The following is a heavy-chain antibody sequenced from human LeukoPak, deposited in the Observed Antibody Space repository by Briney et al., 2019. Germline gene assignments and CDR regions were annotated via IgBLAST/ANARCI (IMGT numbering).Heavy chain of an antibody. CDR3: AKDRGPKPAYYFDY. D-gene: IGHD3-10*01. CDR1: GFTFSKNA. J-gene: IGHJ4*02. V-gene: IGHV3-23*01. Sequence: GGSLRLSCVASGFTFSKNALSWVRQTPGKGLECVSAISGDGRSPYYADSVKGRFTISRDDSKNTVYLQMNSLRVEDTAVYYCAKDRGPKPAYYFDYWGQGTLVTVSS. CDR2: ISGDGRSP.